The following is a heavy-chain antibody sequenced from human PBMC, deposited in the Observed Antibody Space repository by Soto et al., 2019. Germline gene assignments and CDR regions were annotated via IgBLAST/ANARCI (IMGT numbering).Heavy chain of an antibody. J-gene: IGHJ4*02. D-gene: IGHD3-10*01. V-gene: IGHV3-9*01. CDR2: INWNSDSV. CDR1: GFTFDYYA. Sequence: PGGSLRLSCAASGFTFDYYALHWVRQAPGKGLEWVSGINWNSDSVGYADSVKGRFTISRDNAENSLFLQMDSLRTEDTALYYCAKGSGFFYGSGNLDYWGQGTLVTVSS. CDR3: AKGSGFFYGSGNLDY.